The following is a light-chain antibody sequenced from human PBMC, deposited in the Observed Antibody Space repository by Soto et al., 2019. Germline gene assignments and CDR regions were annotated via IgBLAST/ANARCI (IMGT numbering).Light chain of an antibody. CDR1: SSDLGAYKY. V-gene: IGLV2-14*03. CDR2: EVS. CDR3: SSYTNTSTLV. Sequence: QSVLTQPASVSGSPGQSITISCAGTSSDLGAYKYVSWYQQHPDKAPKLILYEVSRRPSGVSNRFSGSKSGNTASLTISGLLPEDEADYYCSSYTNTSTLVFGTGTKGTVL. J-gene: IGLJ1*01.